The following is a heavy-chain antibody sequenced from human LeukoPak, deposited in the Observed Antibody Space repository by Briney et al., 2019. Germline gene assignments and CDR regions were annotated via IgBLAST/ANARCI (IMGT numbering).Heavy chain of an antibody. CDR3: AREGGRQWLVSGALDS. Sequence: PSETLSLTWTVSDDSVSSSRYYWTWIRQPPGKGLEWIGYIYHGSATYNPSLESRVTLSMDTSKNQYSLKMTSVTAADTAVYYCAREGGRQWLVSGALDSWGQGTLVTVSS. D-gene: IGHD6-19*01. CDR2: IYHGSA. V-gene: IGHV4-61*01. J-gene: IGHJ5*01. CDR1: DDSVSSSRYY.